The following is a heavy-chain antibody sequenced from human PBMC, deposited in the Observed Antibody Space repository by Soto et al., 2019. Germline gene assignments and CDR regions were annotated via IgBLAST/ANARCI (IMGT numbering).Heavy chain of an antibody. J-gene: IGHJ1*01. V-gene: IGHV3-30*19. CDR3: ARWGTTGGLDV. Sequence: ESGGGVVQPGTSLRLSCVGSGFTFRSYVIHWVRQAPGKGLEWVALTSYDGSNKDYGDSVKGRFTISRDNSRNTVDLQMDSLRREDTAIYYCARWGTTGGLDVWGQGTLVSVSS. D-gene: IGHD3-16*01. CDR2: TSYDGSNK. CDR1: GFTFRSYV.